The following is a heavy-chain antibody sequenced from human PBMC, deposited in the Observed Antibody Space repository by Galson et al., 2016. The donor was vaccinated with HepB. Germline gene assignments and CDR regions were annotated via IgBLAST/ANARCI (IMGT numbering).Heavy chain of an antibody. Sequence: SVKVSCKASGYTFTNNFMHWVRQAPGQGLEWMGQMNPSGGTTTSNAQKLPGRVTMTRDTSTSTFYMELSSLKSEDTALYYCASEYCGTKFDKSFDYWGQGTRVTVSS. J-gene: IGHJ4*02. V-gene: IGHV1-46*04. CDR1: GYTFTNNF. CDR2: MNPSGGTTT. D-gene: IGHD2-21*01. CDR3: ASEYCGTKFDKSFDY.